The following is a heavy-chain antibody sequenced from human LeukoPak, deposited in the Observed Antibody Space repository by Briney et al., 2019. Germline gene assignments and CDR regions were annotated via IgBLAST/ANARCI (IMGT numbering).Heavy chain of an antibody. J-gene: IGHJ5*02. D-gene: IGHD3-10*01. CDR3: VRGKDYSGSGGYNWFDP. Sequence: KPSETLSLTCTVSGASISSYYWTWIRQPPGKRLEWIGYLYNSENTSYNPSLQSRVTISLDLSKNQFSLKLTSVTAADTAVYYCVRGKDYSGSGGYNWFDPWGQGTLVTVSS. CDR2: LYNSENT. CDR1: GASISSYY. V-gene: IGHV4-59*01.